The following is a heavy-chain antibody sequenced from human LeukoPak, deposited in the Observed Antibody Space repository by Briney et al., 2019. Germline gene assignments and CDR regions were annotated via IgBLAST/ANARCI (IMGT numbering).Heavy chain of an antibody. D-gene: IGHD5-18*01. CDR2: INHSGST. CDR1: GGSFSDYY. CDR3: ARDRGGIRGYSYGRGYNWFDP. J-gene: IGHJ5*02. Sequence: SETLSLTCAVYGGSFSDYYWSWIRQPPGKGLEWIGEINHSGSTYYNPSLKSRVTISVDTSKNQFSLKLSSVTAADTAVYYCARDRGGIRGYSYGRGYNWFDPWGQGTLVTVSS. V-gene: IGHV4-34*01.